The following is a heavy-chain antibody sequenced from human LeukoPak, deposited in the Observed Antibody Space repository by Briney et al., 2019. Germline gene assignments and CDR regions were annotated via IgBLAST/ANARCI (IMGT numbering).Heavy chain of an antibody. CDR3: ASMVRGVIMADY. CDR1: GGSISSYY. CDR2: IYYSGST. V-gene: IGHV4-59*12. J-gene: IGHJ4*02. D-gene: IGHD3-10*01. Sequence: SETLSLTCTVSGGSISSYYWSWIRQPPGKGLEWIGYIYYSGSTNYNPSLKSRVTISVDTSKNQFSLKLSSVTAADTAVYYCASMVRGVIMADYWGQGTLVTVSS.